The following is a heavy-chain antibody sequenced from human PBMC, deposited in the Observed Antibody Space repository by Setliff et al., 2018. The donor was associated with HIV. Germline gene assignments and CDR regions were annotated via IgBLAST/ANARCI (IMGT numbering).Heavy chain of an antibody. CDR1: GFTFSSHN. J-gene: IGHJ6*03. CDR3: ARGDTTPIYPNYMDV. CDR2: ISPSGSYI. V-gene: IGHV3-21*01. Sequence: LRLSCAASGFTFSSHNMNWVRQAPGKGLEWVSSISPSGSYIYYADSMKGRFTISRDNAKNSLYLQMNNLRAEDTAVYYCARGDTTPIYPNYMDVWGKGTTVTVSS. D-gene: IGHD2-21*02.